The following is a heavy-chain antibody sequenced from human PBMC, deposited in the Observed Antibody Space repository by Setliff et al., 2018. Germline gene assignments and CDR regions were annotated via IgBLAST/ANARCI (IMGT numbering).Heavy chain of an antibody. V-gene: IGHV4-4*08. Sequence: TLSLTCRVSGASISSYFWTWIRQPPGKGLEWIGNIHTSESTKYNPSLKSRVTISLDTSKRQLSLKLTSVTAADTAVYYCARALASGSYYGQSSYYMDVWGKGTTVTVSS. CDR2: IHTSEST. J-gene: IGHJ6*03. D-gene: IGHD3-10*01. CDR1: GASISSYF. CDR3: ARALASGSYYGQSSYYMDV.